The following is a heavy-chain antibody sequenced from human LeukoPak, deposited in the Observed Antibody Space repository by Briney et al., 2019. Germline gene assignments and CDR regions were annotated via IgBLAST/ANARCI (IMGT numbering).Heavy chain of an antibody. D-gene: IGHD6-13*01. V-gene: IGHV3-11*06. CDR3: AREGSSWPADFDY. CDR2: ISSSSIGSGTIYT. Sequence: GGSLRLSCAASGFTFSDYYMSWIRQAPGKGLEWISYISSSSIGSGTIYTNYADSVKGRFTISRDNAKNSLYLQMNSLRAEDTAVYYCAREGSSWPADFDYWGQGTLVTVSS. J-gene: IGHJ4*02. CDR1: GFTFSDYY.